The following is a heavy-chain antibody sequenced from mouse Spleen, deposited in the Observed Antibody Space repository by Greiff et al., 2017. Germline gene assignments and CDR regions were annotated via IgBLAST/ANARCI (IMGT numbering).Heavy chain of an antibody. CDR1: GYSFTDYY. D-gene: IGHD1-1*01. CDR3: AREDYYGSSFAY. V-gene: IGHV1-76*01. Sequence: QVHVKQSGAELVRPGASVKLSCKASGYSFTDYYINWVKQRPGQGLEWIARIYPGSGNTYYNEKFKGKATLTAEKSSSTAYMQLSSLTSEDSAVYFCAREDYYGSSFAYWGQGTLVTVSA. CDR2: IYPGSGNT. J-gene: IGHJ3*01.